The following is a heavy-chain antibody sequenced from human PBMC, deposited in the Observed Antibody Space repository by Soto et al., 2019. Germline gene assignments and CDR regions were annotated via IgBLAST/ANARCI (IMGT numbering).Heavy chain of an antibody. CDR2: ISSSGSTI. V-gene: IGHV3-11*01. Sequence: GGSLRLSCAASGFTFSDSYMRWVRQAPGKRLEWVSYISSSGSTIYYADSVKGRFTISSDNAKNSLYLQMNSLRAEDTAVYYCSRAYYAVWSGYYTFDIWGQGTLVTVSS. J-gene: IGHJ4*02. D-gene: IGHD3-3*01. CDR3: SRAYYAVWSGYYTFDI. CDR1: GFTFSDSY.